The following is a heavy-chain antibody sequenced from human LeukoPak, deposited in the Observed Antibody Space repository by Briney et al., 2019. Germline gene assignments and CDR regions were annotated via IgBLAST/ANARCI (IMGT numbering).Heavy chain of an antibody. CDR2: FDPEDGET. D-gene: IGHD1-26*01. J-gene: IGHJ4*02. Sequence: ASVKVSCKVSGYTLTELSMHWVRQAPGKGLEWMGGFDPEDGETIYAQKFQGRVTMTEDTSTDTAYMELSSLRSEDTAVYYCATGNEWELALDYWGQGTLVTVSS. CDR1: GYTLTELS. V-gene: IGHV1-24*01. CDR3: ATGNEWELALDY.